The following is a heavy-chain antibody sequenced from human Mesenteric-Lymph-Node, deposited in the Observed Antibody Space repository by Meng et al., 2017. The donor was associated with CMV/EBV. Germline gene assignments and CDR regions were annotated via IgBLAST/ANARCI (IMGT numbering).Heavy chain of an antibody. CDR1: GLTFSSYA. D-gene: IGHD2-2*01. CDR3: AKMSCSTSCYLRGGLDYYYYGLDV. CDR2: IRGNANST. Sequence: GGSLRLSCAASGLTFSSYAMTWVRQAPGKGLEWVSSIRGNANSTYYADSVKGRFTTSRDNSKNTRSLQMNSLRAEDTAVYYCAKMSCSTSCYLRGGLDYYYYGLDVWGQGTTVTVSS. V-gene: IGHV3-23*01. J-gene: IGHJ6*02.